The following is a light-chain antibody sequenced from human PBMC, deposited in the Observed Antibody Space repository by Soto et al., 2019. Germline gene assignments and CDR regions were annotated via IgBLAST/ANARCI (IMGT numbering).Light chain of an antibody. Sequence: IQMTQSPSTLSASVGDRVTITCRASQTISTWLAWYQQKPGKAPKVMIYDASSLENGVPPRFSGSGSGTEFTLTISSLQPDDFATYYCQQYTTSSRTFGQGTKVDIK. CDR3: QQYTTSSRT. V-gene: IGKV1-5*01. CDR2: DAS. J-gene: IGKJ1*01. CDR1: QTISTW.